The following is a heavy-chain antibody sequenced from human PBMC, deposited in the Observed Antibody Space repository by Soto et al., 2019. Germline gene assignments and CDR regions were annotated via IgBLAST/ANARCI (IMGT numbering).Heavy chain of an antibody. CDR2: VSGSSGSK. V-gene: IGHV3-23*01. CDR1: GFTFSSYA. D-gene: IGHD1-7*01. CDR3: AKDWCSGTTCYCLEN. J-gene: IGHJ4*02. Sequence: EVQLLESGGGLVQPGGSLRLSCAASGFTFSSYAMSWLRQAPGKGLERVSSVSGSSGSKSYADSVKGRFTISRDNSRSPVSLQMNSLRAEDTAVCFCAKDWCSGTTCYCLENWGQGTLVTVSS.